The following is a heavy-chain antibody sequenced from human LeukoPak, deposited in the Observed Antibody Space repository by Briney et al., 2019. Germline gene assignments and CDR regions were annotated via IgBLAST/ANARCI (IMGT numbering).Heavy chain of an antibody. CDR1: GGTFISYT. J-gene: IGHJ4*02. CDR3: ARVFPDCTNGVCLDY. D-gene: IGHD2-8*01. Sequence: VASVKVSCKASGGTFISYTISWVRQAPGQGLEWMGRIIPILGIANYAQKFQGRVTITADKSTSTAYMELSSLRSEDTAVYYCARVFPDCTNGVCLDYWGQGTLVTVSS. CDR2: IIPILGIA. V-gene: IGHV1-69*10.